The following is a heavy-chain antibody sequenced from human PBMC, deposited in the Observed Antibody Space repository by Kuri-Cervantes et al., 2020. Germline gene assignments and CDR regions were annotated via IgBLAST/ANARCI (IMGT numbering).Heavy chain of an antibody. CDR2: LSAGGGST. D-gene: IGHD3-10*01. CDR3: AKERPIGGVQGVFDY. Sequence: LSLTCAASGFTFSSYAMSWVRQAPGKGLEWVSALSAGGGSTHYADSAKGRFTISRDNSKNTLYLQMNSLRAEDTAVYYCAKERPIGGVQGVFDYWGQGTLVTVSS. V-gene: IGHV3-23*01. J-gene: IGHJ4*02. CDR1: GFTFSSYA.